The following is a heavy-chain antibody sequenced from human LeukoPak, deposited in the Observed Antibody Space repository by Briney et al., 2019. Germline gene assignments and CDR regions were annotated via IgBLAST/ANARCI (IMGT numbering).Heavy chain of an antibody. CDR3: AKDYDDIVLMVYAWDY. J-gene: IGHJ4*02. D-gene: IGHD2-8*01. CDR2: LSGSGGST. Sequence: GGSLRLSCAASGFTFSSYAMSWVRQAPGRGLGWVSALSGSGGSTYYADSVKGRFTISRDNSKNTLYLQMNSLRAEDTAVYYCAKDYDDIVLMVYAWDYWGQGTLVTVSS. V-gene: IGHV3-23*01. CDR1: GFTFSSYA.